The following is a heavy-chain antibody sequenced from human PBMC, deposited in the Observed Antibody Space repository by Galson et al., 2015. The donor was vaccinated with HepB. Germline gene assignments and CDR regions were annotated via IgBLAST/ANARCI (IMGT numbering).Heavy chain of an antibody. CDR1: GYTFTSYA. V-gene: IGHV1-3*01. D-gene: IGHD3-10*01. Sequence: SVKVSCKASGYTFTSYAMHWVRQAPGQRLEWMGWINAGNGNTKYSQKFQGRVTITRDTSASTAYMELSSLRSEDTAVYYCARFLQGSYYDPMNWFDPWGQGTLVTVSS. CDR3: ARFLQGSYYDPMNWFDP. CDR2: INAGNGNT. J-gene: IGHJ5*02.